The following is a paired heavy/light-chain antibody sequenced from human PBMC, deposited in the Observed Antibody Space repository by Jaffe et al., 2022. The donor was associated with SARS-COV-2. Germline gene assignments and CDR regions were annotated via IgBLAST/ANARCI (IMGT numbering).Light chain of an antibody. CDR3: QHYDSYSLT. Sequence: DIQMTQSPSILSASVGDRVTITCRASQSISTWLAWYQQKPGKAPKLLIYKASTLESGVPSRFSGSGSGTEFTLTISSLQPDDFATYYCQHYDSYSLTFGQGTKVEI. CDR1: QSISTW. J-gene: IGKJ1*01. V-gene: IGKV1-5*03. CDR2: KAS.
Heavy chain of an antibody. V-gene: IGHV3-23*01. CDR2: ISGSGSRT. Sequence: EVQLLDSGGDLVQPGGSLRLSCAASGFTFSTYSMSWVRQAPGKGLEWVSAISGSGSRTYYSDPIKGRFTISRDNSKNTMYLQMNSLRAEDTAVFYCAKQSSGNHYYFDYWGQGTLVTVSS. D-gene: IGHD1-26*01. J-gene: IGHJ4*02. CDR3: AKQSSGNHYYFDY. CDR1: GFTFSTYS.